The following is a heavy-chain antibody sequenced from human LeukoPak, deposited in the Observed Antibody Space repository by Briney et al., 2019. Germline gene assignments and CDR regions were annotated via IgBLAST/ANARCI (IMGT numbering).Heavy chain of an antibody. CDR3: AKAGELFGNYYYYMDV. CDR1: GFTFSSYG. D-gene: IGHD3-10*01. Sequence: GGSLRLSCAASGFTFSSYGMSWVRQAPGKGLEWVSAISGSGGSTYYADSVKGRFTISRDNSKNTLYLQMNSLRAEDTAVYYCAKAGELFGNYYYYMDVWGKGTTVTISS. CDR2: ISGSGGST. J-gene: IGHJ6*03. V-gene: IGHV3-23*01.